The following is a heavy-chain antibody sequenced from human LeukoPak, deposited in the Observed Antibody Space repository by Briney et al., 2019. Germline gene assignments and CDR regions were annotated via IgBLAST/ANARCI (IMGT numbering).Heavy chain of an antibody. J-gene: IGHJ4*02. CDR2: INPSDGST. V-gene: IGHV1-46*01. CDR1: GYTFTSYY. CDR3: ARGLSYDGDDY. D-gene: IGHD3-22*01. Sequence: ASVKVSCKASGYTFTSYYMHWVRQAPGQGLEWMGLINPSDGSTTYPQKFQGRLTMTRDMSTSTVYMELSSLRSEDTAIYYCARGLSYDGDDYWGQGTLVTVS.